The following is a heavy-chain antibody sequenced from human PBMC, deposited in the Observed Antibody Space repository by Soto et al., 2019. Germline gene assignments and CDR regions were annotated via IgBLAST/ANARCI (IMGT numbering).Heavy chain of an antibody. CDR1: GYTFTTYY. Sequence: ASVKVSCKASGYTFTTYYMHWVRQAPGQGLEWMGIISPDGGRTSNAQKFQDRVTMTRDTSTSTVYMELSSLRSGDTAVYYCATRDPGHDWGQGTLVTVSS. CDR3: ATRDPGHD. CDR2: ISPDGGRT. V-gene: IGHV1-46*01. J-gene: IGHJ4*02.